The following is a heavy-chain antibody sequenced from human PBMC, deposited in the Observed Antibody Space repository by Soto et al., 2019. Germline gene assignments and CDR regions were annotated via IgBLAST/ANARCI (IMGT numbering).Heavy chain of an antibody. D-gene: IGHD3-16*01. V-gene: IGHV3-23*01. CDR1: GFTFTNYA. Sequence: EVQLLESGGGLVQPGGSLRLSCAASGFTFTNYAMSWVRQAPGNGLVWVSSVRGSGSFTYYADSVKGRFTISRDNSKNTVFLQMNSLRAEDTAIYYCVQDSIKGAYGYWGQGTLVIVSS. CDR3: VQDSIKGAYGY. CDR2: VRGSGSFT. J-gene: IGHJ4*02.